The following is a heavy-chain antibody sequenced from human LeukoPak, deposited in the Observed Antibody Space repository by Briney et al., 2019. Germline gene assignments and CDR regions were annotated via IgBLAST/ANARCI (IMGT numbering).Heavy chain of an antibody. J-gene: IGHJ4*02. V-gene: IGHV3-7*05. Sequence: GGSLRLSCAASGFTFTSYWMTWVRQAPGKGLEWVATIKQDGSEKNYVDSMKGRFTISRDNAKNSLYLQMNSLRAEDTAVYYCARGLAVGYWGQGTLVTVSS. CDR2: IKQDGSEK. CDR3: ARGLAVGY. CDR1: GFTFTSYW.